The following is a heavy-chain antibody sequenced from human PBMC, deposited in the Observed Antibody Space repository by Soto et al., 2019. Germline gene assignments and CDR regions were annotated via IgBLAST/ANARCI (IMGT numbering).Heavy chain of an antibody. CDR2: ISSSSSTI. CDR1: GFTFSSYS. CDR3: ARRITIFGVVNSNSMDV. V-gene: IGHV3-48*02. Sequence: LRLSCAASGFTFSSYSMNWVRQAPGKGLEWVSYISSSSSTIYYADSVKGRFTISRDNAKNSLYLQMNSLRDEDTAVYYCARRITIFGVVNSNSMDVWGQGTTVTVSS. D-gene: IGHD3-3*01. J-gene: IGHJ6*02.